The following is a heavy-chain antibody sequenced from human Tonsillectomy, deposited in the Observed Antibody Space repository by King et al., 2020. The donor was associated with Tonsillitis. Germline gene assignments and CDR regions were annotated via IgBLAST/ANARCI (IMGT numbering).Heavy chain of an antibody. CDR1: GFTFSNYG. V-gene: IGHV3-30*02. CDR2: IRYDGRNK. Sequence: VQLVESGGGVVQPGGSLSLSCAASGFTFSNYGMPWVGKAPGKGLEWWAFIRYDGRNKYYADSVKGRFTISRDTSKNTLYLQMNSLRAEDTAVYYCAKTDEYSSSWYGTFDYWGQGTLVTVSS. D-gene: IGHD6-13*01. CDR3: AKTDEYSSSWYGTFDY. J-gene: IGHJ4*02.